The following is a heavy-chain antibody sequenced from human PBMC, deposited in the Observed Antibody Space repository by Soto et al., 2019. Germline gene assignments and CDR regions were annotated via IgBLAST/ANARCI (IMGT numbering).Heavy chain of an antibody. CDR1: GFSLSNARMG. CDR2: IFSNDEK. V-gene: IGHV2-26*01. Sequence: QVTLKESGPVLVKPTETLTLTCTVSGFSLSNARMGVSWIRQPPGKALEWLAHIFSNDEKSYSTSLKSRLTSTRDTSKSQVVLTMTNMDPVDTATYYCARIYIAARPDYYYYMDVWGKGTTVTVSS. D-gene: IGHD6-6*01. CDR3: ARIYIAARPDYYYYMDV. J-gene: IGHJ6*03.